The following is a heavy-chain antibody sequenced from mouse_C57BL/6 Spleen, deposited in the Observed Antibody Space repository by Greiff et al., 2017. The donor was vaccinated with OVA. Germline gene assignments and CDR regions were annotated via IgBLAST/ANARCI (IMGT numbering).Heavy chain of an antibody. D-gene: IGHD2-4*01. CDR3: ARDVVGSSMITTKVYYAMDY. Sequence: EVQLVESGGGLVKPGGSLKLSCAASGFTFRSYAMSWVRQTPETRLEWVATISDGGSYTYYPVNVKGRFTIYRDNAKNNLYLQMSQLKSEDTAMYYCARDVVGSSMITTKVYYAMDYWGQGTSVTVSS. J-gene: IGHJ4*01. V-gene: IGHV5-4*01. CDR1: GFTFRSYA. CDR2: ISDGGSYT.